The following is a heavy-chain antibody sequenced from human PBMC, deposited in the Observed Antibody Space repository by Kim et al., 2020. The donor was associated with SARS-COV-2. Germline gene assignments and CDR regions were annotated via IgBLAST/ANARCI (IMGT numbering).Heavy chain of an antibody. CDR3: ARAPYYYYGMDV. V-gene: IGHV4-34*01. Sequence: SETLSLTCAVYGGSFSGYYWSWIRQPPGKGLEWIGEINHSGSTNYNPSLKSRVTISVDTSKNQFSLKLSSVTTADTAVYYCARAPYYYYGMDVWGQGTRVTVSS. J-gene: IGHJ6*02. CDR2: INHSGST. CDR1: GGSFSGYY.